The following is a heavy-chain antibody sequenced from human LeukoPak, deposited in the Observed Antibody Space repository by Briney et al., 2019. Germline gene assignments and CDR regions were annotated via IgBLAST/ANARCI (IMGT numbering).Heavy chain of an antibody. CDR1: GYTFTSYY. V-gene: IGHV1-2*02. J-gene: IGHJ5*02. D-gene: IGHD2-2*02. CDR3: ARDHRYCSSTSCYTPYNWFVP. CDR2: INPNSGGT. Sequence: GASVKVSCKASGYTFTSYYMHWVRQAPGQGLEWIGWINPNSGGTNYAQKFQGRVTMTRDTSISTAYMELSRLRSDDTAVYYCARDHRYCSSTSCYTPYNWFVPWGQGTMVTVSS.